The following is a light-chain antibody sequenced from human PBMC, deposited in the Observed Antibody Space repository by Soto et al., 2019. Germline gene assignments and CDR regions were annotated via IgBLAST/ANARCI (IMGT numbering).Light chain of an antibody. V-gene: IGKV3-20*01. CDR2: GAS. J-gene: IGKJ1*01. CDR3: QQYGSSPPVT. Sequence: EIVLTQSPGTLSLSPGERVTLSCRASQSVSSNLAWYQQKPGQAPSLLIYGASNRATGIPDRFSGSGSGTDFTLTISRLEPEDFAVYYCQQYGSSPPVTFGQGTKVDIK. CDR1: QSVSSN.